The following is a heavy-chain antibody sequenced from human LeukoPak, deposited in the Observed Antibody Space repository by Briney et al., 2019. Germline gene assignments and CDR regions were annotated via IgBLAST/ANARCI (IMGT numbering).Heavy chain of an antibody. CDR3: VVGGEYHKYYFDY. CDR1: GFTVSSNY. CDR2: IYSGGST. V-gene: IGHV3-53*01. Sequence: GSLRLSCAASGFTVSSNYMSWVRQAPGKGLEWVSVIYSGGSTYYADSVKGRFTISRDNSKNTLYLQMNSLRAEDTAVYYCVVGGEYHKYYFDYWGQGTLVTVSS. D-gene: IGHD3-10*01. J-gene: IGHJ4*02.